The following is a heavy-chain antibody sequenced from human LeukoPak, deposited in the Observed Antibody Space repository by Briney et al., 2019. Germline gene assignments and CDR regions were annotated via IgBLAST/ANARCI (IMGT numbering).Heavy chain of an antibody. J-gene: IGHJ4*02. CDR2: ISSSSSHT. Sequence: PGGSLRLSCAGSGFTFSDHYMSWIRQAPGKGLEWVSYISSSSSHTNHADSVKGRFTISRDNAKNSLYLQMNSLRAEDTAVYYCARGYSSGWFYWGQGTLVTVSS. V-gene: IGHV3-11*06. CDR1: GFTFSDHY. D-gene: IGHD6-19*01. CDR3: ARGYSSGWFY.